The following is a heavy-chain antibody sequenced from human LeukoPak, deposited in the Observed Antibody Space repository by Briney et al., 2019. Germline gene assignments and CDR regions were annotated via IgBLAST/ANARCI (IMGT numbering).Heavy chain of an antibody. CDR3: VGGIGWLPDY. CDR2: IEQDGSEK. Sequence: PGGSLRPSCAASGLTFSAYWGNWVRQAPGKGLEWVANIEQDGSEKNYVDSVKGRFTISRDNGANSLYLQMNNLRVEDTGVYYCVGGIGWLPDYWGQGTLVTVSS. V-gene: IGHV3-7*01. D-gene: IGHD6-19*01. J-gene: IGHJ4*02. CDR1: GLTFSAYW.